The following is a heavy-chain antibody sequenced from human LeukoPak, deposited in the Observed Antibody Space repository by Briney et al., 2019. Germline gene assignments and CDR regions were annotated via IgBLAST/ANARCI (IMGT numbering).Heavy chain of an antibody. V-gene: IGHV3-20*04. CDR3: ARVRLSGSDTFGGSLDY. D-gene: IGHD3-16*01. CDR2: INWNGGST. Sequence: GGSLRLSCAASGFTFDDYGMSWVRQAPGKGLEWVSGINWNGGSTGYADSVKGRFTISRENSKNTLYLQMNSLRAEDTAVYYCARVRLSGSDTFGGSLDYWGQGTLVTVSS. J-gene: IGHJ4*02. CDR1: GFTFDDYG.